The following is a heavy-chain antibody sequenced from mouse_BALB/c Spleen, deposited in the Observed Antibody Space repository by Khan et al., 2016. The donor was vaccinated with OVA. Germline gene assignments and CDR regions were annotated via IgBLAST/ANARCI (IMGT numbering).Heavy chain of an antibody. CDR2: IYPGTGSP. Sequence: QVQLKQSGPELVKPGASVKMSCKASGYTFTDYVMNWVKQRTGHGLEWIGQIYPGTGSPYYTEKFKGKATLTADKSSNTAYMQLSSLTSDVSAVYFCARGDYSAFAYWGQGTLVTVSA. V-gene: IGHV1-77*01. D-gene: IGHD2-4*01. J-gene: IGHJ3*01. CDR1: GYTFTDYV. CDR3: ARGDYSAFAY.